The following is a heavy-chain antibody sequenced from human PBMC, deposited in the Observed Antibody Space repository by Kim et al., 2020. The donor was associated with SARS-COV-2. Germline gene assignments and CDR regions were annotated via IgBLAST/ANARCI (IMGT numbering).Heavy chain of an antibody. CDR2: ISDDGNIQ. V-gene: IGHV3-30*18. J-gene: IGHJ3*01. Sequence: GGSLRLSCGASGFTFNNYAMHWVRQAPGKGLEWVTVISDDGNIQNYEDSVEGHITVFRNWSKNTLFLQIRNLRPKDTALDYCSKTRASLWFGKGLRAFD. CDR1: GFTFNNYA. D-gene: IGHD3-10*01. CDR3: SKTRASLWFGKGLRAFD.